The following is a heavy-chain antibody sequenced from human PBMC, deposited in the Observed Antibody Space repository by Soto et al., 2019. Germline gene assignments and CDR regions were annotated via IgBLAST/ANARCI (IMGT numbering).Heavy chain of an antibody. D-gene: IGHD3-22*01. J-gene: IGHJ4*02. CDR2: IWYDGSNK. CDR1: GFTFSSYG. CDR3: ARDLAYYYDSSGYCLDY. Sequence: LRLSCAASGFTFSSYGMHWVRQAPGKGLEWVAVIWYDGSNKYYADSVKGRFTISRDNSKNTLYLQMNSLRAEDTAVYYCARDLAYYYDSSGYCLDYWGQGTLVTVSS. V-gene: IGHV3-33*01.